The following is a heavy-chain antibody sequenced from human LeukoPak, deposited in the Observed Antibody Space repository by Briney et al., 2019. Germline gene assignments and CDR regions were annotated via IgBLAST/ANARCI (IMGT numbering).Heavy chain of an antibody. CDR3: ARSWRLPKFGYAFDI. Sequence: ASVKVSCKASEYTFTSYDINWVRQATGHGLEWMGWVNPNSGNTGYIQKFQGRVTITRDTSINTAYMELTSLRSDDTAIYYCARSWRLPKFGYAFDIWGQGTMVTVSS. V-gene: IGHV1-8*03. D-gene: IGHD3-10*01. CDR1: EYTFTSYD. J-gene: IGHJ3*02. CDR2: VNPNSGNT.